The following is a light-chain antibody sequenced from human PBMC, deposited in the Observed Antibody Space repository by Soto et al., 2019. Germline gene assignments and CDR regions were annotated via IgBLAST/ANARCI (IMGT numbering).Light chain of an antibody. V-gene: IGKV3-20*01. Sequence: EIVLTQSPATLSLSPGERATLSCRASQSIASSYLAWYQQKPGQAPRLLIYDASSRATGIPDRFSGSGSGTDFTLTISRLEPEDLAVNYCQQYGYSPPWTFGQGTKVEI. CDR3: QQYGYSPPWT. J-gene: IGKJ1*01. CDR1: QSIASSY. CDR2: DAS.